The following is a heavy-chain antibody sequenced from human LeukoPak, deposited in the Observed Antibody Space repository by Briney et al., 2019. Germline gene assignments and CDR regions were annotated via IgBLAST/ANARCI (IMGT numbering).Heavy chain of an antibody. CDR3: ARDQDLDRGSSFDY. J-gene: IGHJ4*02. CDR2: ISYDGSNK. D-gene: IGHD1-26*01. Sequence: GGSLRLSCAVSGFTFSSYAMHWVRQAPGKGLEWVAVISYDGSNKYYADSVKGRFTISRDNSKNTLYLQMNSLRAEDTAVYYCARDQDLDRGSSFDYWGQGTLVTVSS. CDR1: GFTFSSYA. V-gene: IGHV3-30-3*01.